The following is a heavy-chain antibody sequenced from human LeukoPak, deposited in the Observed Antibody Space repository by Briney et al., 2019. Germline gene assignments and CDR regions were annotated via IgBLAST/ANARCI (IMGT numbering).Heavy chain of an antibody. CDR1: GYTFTGYY. V-gene: IGHV1-2*02. D-gene: IGHD2-21*02. CDR2: IKPNSGGT. Sequence: ASVKVSCKASGYTFTGYYMHWVRQAPGQGLEWMGWIKPNSGGTNYAQKFQGRVTMTRDTSISTAYMELSRLRSDDTAVYYCARGSPIVVVTAISQPFDYWGQGTLVTVSS. CDR3: ARGSPIVVVTAISQPFDY. J-gene: IGHJ4*02.